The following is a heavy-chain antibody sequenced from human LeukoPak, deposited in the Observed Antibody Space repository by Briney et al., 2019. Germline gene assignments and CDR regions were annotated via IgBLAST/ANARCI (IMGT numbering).Heavy chain of an antibody. V-gene: IGHV4-34*01. Sequence: SETLSLTCAVYGGSFSGYYWSWIRQPPGKGLEWIGEINHSGSTNYNPSLKSRVTISVDTSKNQFSLKLSSVTAADTAAYYCARGYCSSTSCYRDYYYYYGMDVWGKGTTVTVSS. D-gene: IGHD2-2*02. CDR3: ARGYCSSTSCYRDYYYYYGMDV. CDR2: INHSGST. J-gene: IGHJ6*04. CDR1: GGSFSGYY.